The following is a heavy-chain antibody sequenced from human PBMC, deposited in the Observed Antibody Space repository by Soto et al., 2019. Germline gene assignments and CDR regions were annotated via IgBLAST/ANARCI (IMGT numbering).Heavy chain of an antibody. J-gene: IGHJ4*02. CDR3: AKAAPGTRPTDS. Sequence: DSVKGRFTISRDDSKNTLYLQMNSLRSEDTALYYCAKAAPGTRPTDSWGQGTLDNVSS. V-gene: IGHV3-30*02. D-gene: IGHD6-13*01.